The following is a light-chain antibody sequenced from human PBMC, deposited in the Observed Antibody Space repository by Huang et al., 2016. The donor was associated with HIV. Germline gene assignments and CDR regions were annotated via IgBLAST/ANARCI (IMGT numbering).Light chain of an antibody. CDR1: QDISYS. CDR2: AAS. V-gene: IGKV1-NL1*01. J-gene: IGKJ3*01. CDR3: QQYYSTPLFT. Sequence: DIQMTQFPSSLSASVGDRVTITWRASQDISYSLAWYQQRPGRAPKLLLFAASRLQSGVPSRFSGSGSGTDYTLTISNLQPEDFATYHCQQYYSTPLFTFGPGTRVDIK.